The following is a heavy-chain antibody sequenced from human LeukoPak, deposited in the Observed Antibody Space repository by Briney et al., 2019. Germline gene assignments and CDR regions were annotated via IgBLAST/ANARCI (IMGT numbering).Heavy chain of an antibody. CDR2: FDPGDNET. D-gene: IGHD1-26*01. Sequence: ASVKVSCKVSGYSLSELSTHWVRQAPGQGLEWMGGFDPGDNETIYAQKFQGRVTMTEDTSTDTAYLELSSLRSEDTAVYFCATEKDLLLDSWGQGTPVTVSS. CDR1: GYSLSELS. CDR3: ATEKDLLLDS. V-gene: IGHV1-24*01. J-gene: IGHJ5*01.